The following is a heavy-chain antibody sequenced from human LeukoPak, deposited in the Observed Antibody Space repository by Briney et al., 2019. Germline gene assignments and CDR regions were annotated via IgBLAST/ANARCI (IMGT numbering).Heavy chain of an antibody. V-gene: IGHV1-2*02. D-gene: IGHD4-17*01. CDR1: GYTFTNYH. CDR3: ARESFTTVTSATDAFDI. J-gene: IGHJ3*02. CDR2: LTPNSGDT. Sequence: ASVKVSCKASGYTFTNYHMHWVRQAPGQPLEWMGILTPNSGDTTYAQKFQGRVTMTRDTSISTAYMDLSRLRSDDTAVYYCARESFTTVTSATDAFDIWGQGTMVTVSS.